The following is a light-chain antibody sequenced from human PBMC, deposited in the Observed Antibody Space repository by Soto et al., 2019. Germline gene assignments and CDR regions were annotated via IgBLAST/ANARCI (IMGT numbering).Light chain of an antibody. Sequence: QSGLTQPASVPGSPGQSITISCTGTSSDVGGYKYVSWYQQHPGKAPKLIIYEVSNRPSGVSNRFSGSKSGNTASLTISGFQAEDETDYYCNSFTSSSTYVFGTGSKVTLL. CDR2: EVS. V-gene: IGLV2-14*01. J-gene: IGLJ1*01. CDR3: NSFTSSSTYV. CDR1: SSDVGGYKY.